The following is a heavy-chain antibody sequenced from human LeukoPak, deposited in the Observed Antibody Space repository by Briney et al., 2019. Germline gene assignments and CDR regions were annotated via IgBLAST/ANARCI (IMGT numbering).Heavy chain of an antibody. CDR2: IWSDGTEK. CDR1: GFTFSSYW. CDR3: AKDAQRGFDFSNSLES. Sequence: GGSLRLSCAASGFTFSSYWMSWVRQAPGKGLEWVAVIWSDGTEKYYGDSVKGRFTISRDNSKKTVYLQMNSLRVEDTAVYYCAKDAQRGFDFSNSLESWGQGTLVTVSS. V-gene: IGHV3-33*06. J-gene: IGHJ4*02. D-gene: IGHD3/OR15-3a*01.